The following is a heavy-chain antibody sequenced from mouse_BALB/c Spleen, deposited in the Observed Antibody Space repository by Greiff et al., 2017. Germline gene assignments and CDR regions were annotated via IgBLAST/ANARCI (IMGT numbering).Heavy chain of an antibody. CDR3: ARSITTVVATDY. Sequence: EVQLQQSGPELMKPGASVKISCKASGYSFTSYYMHWVKQSHGKSLEWIGYIDPFNGGTSYNQKFKGKATLTVDKSSSTAYMHLSSLTSEDSAVYYCARSITTVVATDYWGQGTTLTVSS. CDR1: GYSFTSYY. CDR2: IDPFNGGT. V-gene: IGHV1-28*01. J-gene: IGHJ2*01. D-gene: IGHD1-1*01.